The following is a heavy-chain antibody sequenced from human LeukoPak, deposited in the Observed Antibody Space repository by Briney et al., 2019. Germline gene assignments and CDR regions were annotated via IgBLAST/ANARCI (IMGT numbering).Heavy chain of an antibody. CDR1: GFTFSSYA. J-gene: IGHJ4*02. D-gene: IGHD2-21*02. CDR2: ISSNGGST. CDR3: ARGSGGEAYCGGDCYSGPQPTDY. V-gene: IGHV3-64*01. Sequence: GGSLRLSCAASGFTFSSYAMHWVRQAPGKGLEYVSAISSNGGSTYYANSVKGRFTISRDNSKNTLYLQMGSLRAEDMAVYYCARGSGGEAYCGGDCYSGPQPTDYWGQGALVTVSS.